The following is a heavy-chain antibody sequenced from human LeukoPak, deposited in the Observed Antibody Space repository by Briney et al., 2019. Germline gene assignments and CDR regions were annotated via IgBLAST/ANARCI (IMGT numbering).Heavy chain of an antibody. CDR2: IYSGGST. J-gene: IGHJ4*02. V-gene: IGHV3-53*01. Sequence: PGGSLRLSCVASGFNVRSNYVNWVRQAPGKGLEWVSVIYSGGSTKYADSVEGRFTISRDISKTTFYLQMTSLRIEDTAVYHCAIFRAAGETDDSWGQGTLVTVSS. D-gene: IGHD7-27*01. CDR1: GFNVRSNY. CDR3: AIFRAAGETDDS.